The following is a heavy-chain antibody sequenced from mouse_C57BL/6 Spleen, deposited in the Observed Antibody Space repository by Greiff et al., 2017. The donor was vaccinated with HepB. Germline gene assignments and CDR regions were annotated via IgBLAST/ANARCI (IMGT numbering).Heavy chain of an antibody. Sequence: VQLKESGGDLVKPGGSLKLSCAASGFTFSSYGMSWVRQTPDKRLEWVATISSGGSYNYYPDSVTGRFTISRDNAKNTLYLKMRSLKSEDTDRYYCARQGNYDFDYWGQGTTLTVSS. CDR1: GFTFSSYG. CDR2: ISSGGSYN. J-gene: IGHJ2*01. CDR3: ARQGNYDFDY. V-gene: IGHV5-6*01. D-gene: IGHD2-1*01.